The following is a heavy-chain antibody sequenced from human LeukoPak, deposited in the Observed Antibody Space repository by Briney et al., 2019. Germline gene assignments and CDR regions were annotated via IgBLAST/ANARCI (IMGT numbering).Heavy chain of an antibody. Sequence: SETLPLTCAVYGGSFSGYYWSWIRQPPGKGLEWIGEINHIGSTNYNPSLKSRVTLSVDTSKNQFSLKLSSVTAADTAVYYCARAHMITSYYYYYYMDVWGKGTTVTVSS. J-gene: IGHJ6*03. D-gene: IGHD3-16*01. CDR1: GGSFSGYY. CDR3: ARAHMITSYYYYYYMDV. V-gene: IGHV4-34*01. CDR2: INHIGST.